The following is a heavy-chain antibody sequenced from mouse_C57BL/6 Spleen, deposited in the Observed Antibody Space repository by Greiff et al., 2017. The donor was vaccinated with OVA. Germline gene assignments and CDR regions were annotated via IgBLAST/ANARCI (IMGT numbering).Heavy chain of an antibody. CDR3: TRRGDYSGSSYLFDY. V-gene: IGHV1-54*01. CDR2: INPGSGGT. CDR1: GYAFTNYL. Sequence: QVQLQQSGAELVRPGTSVKVSCKASGYAFTNYLIECVKQRPGQGLEWIGVINPGSGGTNYNEKFKGKATLTADKSSSTAYMQLSSLDSEDAAGYFCTRRGDYSGSSYLFDYWGQGTTLTVSS. J-gene: IGHJ2*01. D-gene: IGHD1-1*01.